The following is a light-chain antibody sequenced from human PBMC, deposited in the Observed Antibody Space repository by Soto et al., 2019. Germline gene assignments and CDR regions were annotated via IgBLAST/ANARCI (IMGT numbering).Light chain of an antibody. CDR3: LQYGDSPFT. V-gene: IGKV3-20*01. CDR1: QSVNNNY. J-gene: IGKJ3*01. CDR2: GAS. Sequence: EIMLTQSPGTLALSPGERATLSCRASQSVNNNYLTWYQQKRGQAPRLLIHGASSRSTGIPARFSGSGSGTDLTLTISRLELEDFAVYSCLQYGDSPFTFGPGTKVGIK.